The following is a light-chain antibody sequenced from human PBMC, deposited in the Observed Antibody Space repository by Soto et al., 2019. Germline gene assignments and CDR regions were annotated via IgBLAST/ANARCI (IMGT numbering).Light chain of an antibody. CDR2: EVN. CDR3: SSYTSSSTYV. Sequence: QSALTQPASVSGSPGQSITISCTGTSSDVGGYKYVSWYQQHPGEAPKVMIYEVNNRPSGVSNRFSGSKSGNTASLTISGLQVEDEADYYCSSYTSSSTYVFGSGTKVTVL. J-gene: IGLJ1*01. V-gene: IGLV2-14*01. CDR1: SSDVGGYKY.